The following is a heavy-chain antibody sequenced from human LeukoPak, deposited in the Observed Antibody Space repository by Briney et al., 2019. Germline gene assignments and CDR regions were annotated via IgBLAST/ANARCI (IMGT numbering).Heavy chain of an antibody. V-gene: IGHV3-7*01. Sequence: PGGSLRLSCAASGFTLNMYSMNWVRQAPGKGLEWVASINQGGSRLHYLDSVTGRFIISRDDAQNSLFLQMTRLRVDDTAVYYCARLKDDVTKLDYWGQGTLVSVSS. D-gene: IGHD2-8*01. CDR1: GFTLNMYS. CDR2: INQGGSRL. CDR3: ARLKDDVTKLDY. J-gene: IGHJ4*02.